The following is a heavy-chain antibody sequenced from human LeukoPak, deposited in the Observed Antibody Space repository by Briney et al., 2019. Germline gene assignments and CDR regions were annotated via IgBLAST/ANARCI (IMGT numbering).Heavy chain of an antibody. CDR2: IHGNGETT. D-gene: IGHD3-16*01. CDR1: GFMFSRFG. J-gene: IGHJ3*01. CDR3: GRDPNGDYVGAFEF. Sequence: PGGSVRLSCVGSGFMFSRFGLIWVRQAPGKGLEWVSDIHGNGETTYYGDSVKGRFTISRDNSKSTLYLQMNSLRVEDTAEYFCGRDPNGDYVGAFEFWGQGTKVAVSS. V-gene: IGHV3-23*01.